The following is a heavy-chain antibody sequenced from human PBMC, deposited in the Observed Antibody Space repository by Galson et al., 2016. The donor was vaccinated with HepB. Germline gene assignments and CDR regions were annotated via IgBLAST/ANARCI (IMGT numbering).Heavy chain of an antibody. CDR3: ARDRGLLHYYYGMDV. Sequence: SLRLSCATSGFTFNNYGINWVRQAPGKGLEWVAVISYDGNNRHYADAVKGRFTISRDGSTNTAYLQMNSLRADDTAVYFCARDRGLLHYYYGMDVWGQGTTVTVSS. J-gene: IGHJ6*02. CDR1: GFTFNNYG. CDR2: ISYDGNNR. V-gene: IGHV3-33*08. D-gene: IGHD4-17*01.